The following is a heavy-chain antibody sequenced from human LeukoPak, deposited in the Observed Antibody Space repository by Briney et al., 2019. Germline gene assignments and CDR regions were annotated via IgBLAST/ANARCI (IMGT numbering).Heavy chain of an antibody. J-gene: IGHJ4*02. Sequence: SETLSRTCTVSGGSLSSYYWSWIRQPPGKGLEWIGYIYYSGSTNYNPSLKSRVTISVDTSKNQFSLKLSSVTAADTAVYYCARSLIDDILTGYYFDYWGQGTLVTVSS. CDR1: GGSLSSYY. CDR2: IYYSGST. V-gene: IGHV4-59*08. D-gene: IGHD3-9*01. CDR3: ARSLIDDILTGYYFDY.